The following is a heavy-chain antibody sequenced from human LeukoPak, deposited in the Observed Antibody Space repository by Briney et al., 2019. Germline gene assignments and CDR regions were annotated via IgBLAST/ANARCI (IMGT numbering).Heavy chain of an antibody. D-gene: IGHD1-26*01. CDR3: ARGRGVGATVDY. Sequence: SETLSLTCTVSGYSISNDYYWGCFRQPPGRGLEWTGSIYHSGNTYYNPSLTSRVTISVDTSTNQFSLGLSTVTAADTAVYYCARGRGVGATVDYWGQGTLVTVSS. CDR2: IYHSGNT. J-gene: IGHJ4*02. V-gene: IGHV4-38-2*02. CDR1: GYSISNDYY.